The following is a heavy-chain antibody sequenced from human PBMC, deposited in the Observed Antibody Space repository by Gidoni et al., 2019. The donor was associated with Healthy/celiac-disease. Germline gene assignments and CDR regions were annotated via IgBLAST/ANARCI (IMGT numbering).Heavy chain of an antibody. Sequence: QVQLQQWGAGLLKPSETLSLTCAVYVGSFSGYYWSWIRQPPGKGLEWIGEINHSGSTNYNPSLKSRVTISVDTSKNQFSLKLSSVTAADTAVYYCARSKKWWLVREGYFDYWGQGTLVTVSS. CDR2: INHSGST. V-gene: IGHV4-34*01. J-gene: IGHJ4*02. D-gene: IGHD6-19*01. CDR3: ARSKKWWLVREGYFDY. CDR1: VGSFSGYY.